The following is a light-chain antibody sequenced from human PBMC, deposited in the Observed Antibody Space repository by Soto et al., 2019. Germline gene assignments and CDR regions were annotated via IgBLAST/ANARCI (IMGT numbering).Light chain of an antibody. J-gene: IGKJ4*01. CDR3: QQSYTSPIT. CDR2: DAS. V-gene: IGKV1-39*01. Sequence: DIQMTQSPSSLSASVGDRVTITCRASQSISSYLNWYQQKPGKAPKILISDASSLQSGVPLRFSGSGSGTDFTLTISSLQPEDPASYDCQQSYTSPITFGGGTKVDIK. CDR1: QSISSY.